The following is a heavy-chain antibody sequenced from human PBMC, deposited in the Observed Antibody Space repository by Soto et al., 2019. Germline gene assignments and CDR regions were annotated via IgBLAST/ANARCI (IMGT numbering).Heavy chain of an antibody. V-gene: IGHV4-59*08. J-gene: IGHJ5*02. CDR2: IYYSGST. Sequence: QVQLQESGPGLVKPSETLSLTCTVSGGSISSYYWSWIRQPPGKGLEWIGYIYYSGSTNYNPSLKSGFPISVATSKNRFSLRLASVTAPAPAVYSCARWAPRSPGPNWFAPWGQGTLVTSPQ. CDR3: ARWAPRSPGPNWFAP. CDR1: GGSISSYY.